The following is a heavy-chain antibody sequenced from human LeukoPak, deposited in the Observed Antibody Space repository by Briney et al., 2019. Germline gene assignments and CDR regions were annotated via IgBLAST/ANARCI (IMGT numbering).Heavy chain of an antibody. V-gene: IGHV4-34*01. CDR1: GGSFSGYY. J-gene: IGHJ4*02. Sequence: SETLSLTCAVYGGSFSGYYWSWIRQPPGKGLEWIGEINHSGSTNYNPSLKSRVTILVDTSKNQFSLKLSSVTAADTAVYYCARGRNYYDSSAPSPFDYWGQGTLVTVSS. CDR2: INHSGST. CDR3: ARGRNYYDSSAPSPFDY. D-gene: IGHD3-22*01.